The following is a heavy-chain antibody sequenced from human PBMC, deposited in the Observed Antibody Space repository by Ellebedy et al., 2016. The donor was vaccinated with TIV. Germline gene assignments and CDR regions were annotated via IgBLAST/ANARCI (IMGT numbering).Heavy chain of an antibody. D-gene: IGHD3-3*01. CDR1: GFTFRSYA. V-gene: IGHV3-23*01. CDR2: ISGTDGST. Sequence: PGGSLRLSCAASGFTFRSYAMSWVRQTPGKGLEWVSGISGTDGSTYYADSVKGRFTISSDNSNNTLFLQMNSLRVEDTAEDFCARDNLSPYYDFLSGPKWGYYYGMDVWGQGTTVTVSS. J-gene: IGHJ6*02. CDR3: ARDNLSPYYDFLSGPKWGYYYGMDV.